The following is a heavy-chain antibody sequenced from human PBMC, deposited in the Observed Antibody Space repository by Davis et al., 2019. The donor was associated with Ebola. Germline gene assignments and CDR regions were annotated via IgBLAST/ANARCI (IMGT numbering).Heavy chain of an antibody. CDR1: GYTFTSYY. J-gene: IGHJ4*02. V-gene: IGHV1-46*01. D-gene: IGHD6-19*01. CDR2: INPSGGST. CDR3: ARGGRSGYSSGWYTALDY. Sequence: VKVSCKASGYTFTSYYMHWVRQAPGQGLEWMGIINPSGGSTSYAQKFQGRVTMTRDTSTSTVYMELSSLRSEDTAVYYCARGGRSGYSSGWYTALDYWGQGTLVTVSS.